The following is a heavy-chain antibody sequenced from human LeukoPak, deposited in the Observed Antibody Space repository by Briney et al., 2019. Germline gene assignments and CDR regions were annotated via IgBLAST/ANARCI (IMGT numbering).Heavy chain of an antibody. Sequence: GGSLRLSRAASGFTFSSYAMSWVRQAPGKGLEWVSAISGSGGSTYYADSVKGRFTISRDNSKNTLYLQMNSLRAEDTAVYYCAKEGIYYDSSGYSARWGQGTLVTVSS. J-gene: IGHJ4*02. CDR1: GFTFSSYA. V-gene: IGHV3-23*01. CDR3: AKEGIYYDSSGYSAR. D-gene: IGHD3-22*01. CDR2: ISGSGGST.